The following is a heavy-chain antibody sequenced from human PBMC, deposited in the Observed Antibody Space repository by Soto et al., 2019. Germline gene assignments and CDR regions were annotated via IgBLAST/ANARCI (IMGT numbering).Heavy chain of an antibody. CDR2: IYHSGST. CDR1: GGSISSSNW. J-gene: IGHJ4*02. D-gene: IGHD3-16*01. CDR3: ARDATGGDVDY. Sequence: SETLSLTCTVSGGSISSSNWWRWVRQPPGKGLEWIGDIYHSGSTNYNPSLKSRVTISVDKSKNQFSLSLTSVTAADTAVYYCARDATGGDVDYWGQETLVTVSS. V-gene: IGHV4-4*02.